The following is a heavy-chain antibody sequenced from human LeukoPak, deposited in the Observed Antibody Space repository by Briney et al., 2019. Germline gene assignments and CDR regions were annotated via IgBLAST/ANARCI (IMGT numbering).Heavy chain of an antibody. CDR3: TRVRGESPRWFDP. Sequence: TGGSLRLSCAASGFTFSSYAMSWVRQAPGKGLVWVALINSDGTNTNYADSVKGRFTISRNNAENMVYLHMNSLGAEDTAVYYCTRVRGESPRWFDPWGQGTLVTV. D-gene: IGHD3-10*01. V-gene: IGHV3-74*01. CDR2: INSDGTNT. J-gene: IGHJ5*02. CDR1: GFTFSSYA.